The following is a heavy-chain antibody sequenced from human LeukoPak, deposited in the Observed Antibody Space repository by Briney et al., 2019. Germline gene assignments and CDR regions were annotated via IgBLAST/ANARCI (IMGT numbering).Heavy chain of an antibody. CDR3: ATRDY. CDR1: GGSISNYW. CDR2: INHSGST. J-gene: IGHJ4*02. Sequence: SETLSLTCTVSGGSISNYWWSWIRQPPGKGLEWIGEINHSGSTNYNPSLKSRVAISVDTSKNQFSLKLTSVTAADTAVYYCATRDYWGQGNLVTVSS. V-gene: IGHV4-34*01.